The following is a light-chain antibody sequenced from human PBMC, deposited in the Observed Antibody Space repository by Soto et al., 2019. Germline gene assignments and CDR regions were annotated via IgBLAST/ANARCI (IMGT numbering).Light chain of an antibody. CDR2: AAS. CDR3: QQSYSTPWLT. V-gene: IGKV1-39*01. J-gene: IGKJ4*01. Sequence: DIQMTQSPSSLSASVGDRVTITCRASQSISSYLNWYQQKPGKAPKLLIYAASSLQSGVPSRFSGSASGTDFTLTISSLQPEDFATYYCQQSYSTPWLTFGGGTKVEIK. CDR1: QSISSY.